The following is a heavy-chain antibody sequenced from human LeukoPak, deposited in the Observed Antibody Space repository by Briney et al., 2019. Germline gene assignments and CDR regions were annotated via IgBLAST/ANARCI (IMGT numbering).Heavy chain of an antibody. CDR3: TIQVEATTFDY. CDR2: IKSKTDGGTT. D-gene: IGHD1-26*01. CDR1: GFTFSNAW. V-gene: IGHV3-15*01. Sequence: GGSLRLSCAASGFTFSNAWMSWVRQAPGKGLEWVGRIKSKTDGGTTDYAAPVKGRFTISRDDSKNTLYLQMNSLKTEDTAVYYCTIQVEATTFDYWGQGTLVTVSS. J-gene: IGHJ4*02.